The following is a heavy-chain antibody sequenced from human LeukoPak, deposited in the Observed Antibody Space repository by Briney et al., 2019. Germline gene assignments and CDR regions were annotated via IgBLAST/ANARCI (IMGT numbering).Heavy chain of an antibody. Sequence: PSETLSLTCAVSGGSFSGYYWSWIRQPPGKGLEWIGEINHTGSTNNNPSLKSRVTVSVDTSKNQFSLKLSSVIAADTAVYYCTRGSGWPGGLGVWGQGTTVTVSS. V-gene: IGHV4-34*01. D-gene: IGHD2-8*02. CDR1: GGSFSGYY. CDR2: INHTGST. CDR3: TRGSGWPGGLGV. J-gene: IGHJ6*02.